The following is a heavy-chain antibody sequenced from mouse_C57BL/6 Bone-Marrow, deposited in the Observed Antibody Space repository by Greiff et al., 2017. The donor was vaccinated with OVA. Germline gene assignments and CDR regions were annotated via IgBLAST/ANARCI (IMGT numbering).Heavy chain of an antibody. CDR2: IYPGSGST. D-gene: IGHD2-4*01. J-gene: IGHJ4*01. Sequence: QVQLQQPGAELVKPGASVKMSCKASGYTFTSYWITWVKQRPGQGLEWIGDIYPGSGSTNYNEKFKSKATLTVDTSSSTAYMQLSSLTSEDSAVYYCAALIYYDYDYYAMDYWGQGTSVTVSS. CDR3: AALIYYDYDYYAMDY. CDR1: GYTFTSYW. V-gene: IGHV1-55*01.